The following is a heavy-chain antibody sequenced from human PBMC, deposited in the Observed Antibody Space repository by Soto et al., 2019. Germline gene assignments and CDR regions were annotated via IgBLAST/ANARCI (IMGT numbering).Heavy chain of an antibody. Sequence: ASVKVSCKVSGYTLTELSMHWVRQAPGKGLEWMGGFDPEDGETIYAQKFQGRVTMTEDTSTDTAYMELSSLRSEDTAVYYCATESVVVVINAHAFDIWGQETMVTVSS. CDR1: GYTLTELS. V-gene: IGHV1-24*01. J-gene: IGHJ3*02. CDR3: ATESVVVVINAHAFDI. D-gene: IGHD3-22*01. CDR2: FDPEDGET.